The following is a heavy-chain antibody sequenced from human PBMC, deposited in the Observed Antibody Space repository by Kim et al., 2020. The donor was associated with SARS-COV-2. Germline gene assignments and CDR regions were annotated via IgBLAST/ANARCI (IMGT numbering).Heavy chain of an antibody. CDR2: MNPNSGNT. D-gene: IGHD6-13*01. V-gene: IGHV1-8*01. CDR1: GYTFTSYD. Sequence: ASVKVSCKASGYTFTSYDINWVRQATGQGLEWMGWMNPNSGNTGYAQKFQGRVTMTRNTSISTAYMELSSLRSEDTAVYYCARGPTTAAGRKGWFDPWGQGTLVTVSS. CDR3: ARGPTTAAGRKGWFDP. J-gene: IGHJ5*02.